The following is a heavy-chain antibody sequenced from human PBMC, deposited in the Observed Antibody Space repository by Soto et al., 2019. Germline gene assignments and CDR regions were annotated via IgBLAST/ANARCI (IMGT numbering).Heavy chain of an antibody. V-gene: IGHV3-21*01. J-gene: IGHJ4*02. CDR1: GFTFSSYS. D-gene: IGHD1-26*01. Sequence: EVQLVESGGGLVKPGGSLRLSCAASGFTFSSYSMNWVRQAPGKGLEWVSSISSSSSYIYYADSVKGRFTISRDNAKNSLYLQMNSLRAEDTAVDYCARDPSGSYLSDYWGQGTLVTVSS. CDR3: ARDPSGSYLSDY. CDR2: ISSSSSYI.